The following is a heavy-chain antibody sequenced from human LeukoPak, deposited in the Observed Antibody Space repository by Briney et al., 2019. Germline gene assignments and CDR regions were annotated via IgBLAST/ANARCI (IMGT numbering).Heavy chain of an antibody. J-gene: IGHJ4*02. Sequence: GGSLRLSCAASGFTFSNSWMHWVRHVPGKGLVWVSRISNDGSSSIYADSVKGRFTISRDNAMNTLYLQMNSLRGEDTAVYYCARMGTAFDYWGQGTLVTVSS. CDR3: ARMGTAFDY. V-gene: IGHV3-74*01. CDR1: GFTFSNSW. D-gene: IGHD1-7*01. CDR2: ISNDGSSS.